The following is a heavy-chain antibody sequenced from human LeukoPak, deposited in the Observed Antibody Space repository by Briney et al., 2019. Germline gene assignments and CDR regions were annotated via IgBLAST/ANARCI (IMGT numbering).Heavy chain of an antibody. V-gene: IGHV3-21*01. D-gene: IGHD3-10*01. Sequence: GGSLRLSCAASGFTFSSYSMNWVRQAPGKGLEWVSSISSSSSYIYCADSMKGRFTISRDNAKNSLYLQMNSLTAEDTAVYFCVRDRFRMDVWGKGTTVIVSS. J-gene: IGHJ6*03. CDR3: VRDRFRMDV. CDR1: GFTFSSYS. CDR2: ISSSSSYI.